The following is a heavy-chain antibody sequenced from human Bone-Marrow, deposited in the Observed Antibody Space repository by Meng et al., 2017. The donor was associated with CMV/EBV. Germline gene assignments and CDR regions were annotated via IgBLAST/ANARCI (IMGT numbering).Heavy chain of an antibody. CDR1: GVTFSSYS. Sequence: GESLKISCAASGVTFSSYSMNWVRQAPGKGLEWVAVISYDGSNKYYADSVKGRFTISRDNSKNTLYLQMNSLRAEDTAVYYCARPRIAVAGTRYYYYYYGMDVWGQGTTVTVSS. D-gene: IGHD6-19*01. V-gene: IGHV3-30*03. CDR2: ISYDGSNK. J-gene: IGHJ6*02. CDR3: ARPRIAVAGTRYYYYYYGMDV.